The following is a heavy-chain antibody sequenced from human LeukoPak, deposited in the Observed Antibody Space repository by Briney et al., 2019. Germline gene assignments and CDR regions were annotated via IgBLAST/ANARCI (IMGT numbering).Heavy chain of an antibody. CDR1: GFTFNSYG. Sequence: GRSLRLSCAASGFTFNSYGMHWVRQAPGKGLEWVALIWYDESNEYYADSVKGRFTISRDNSKNTLYLQMNSLRAEETAVYYCARVRWELHYYYYGMDVWGQGTTVTVS. CDR2: IWYDESNE. V-gene: IGHV3-33*01. D-gene: IGHD1-26*01. CDR3: ARVRWELHYYYYGMDV. J-gene: IGHJ6*02.